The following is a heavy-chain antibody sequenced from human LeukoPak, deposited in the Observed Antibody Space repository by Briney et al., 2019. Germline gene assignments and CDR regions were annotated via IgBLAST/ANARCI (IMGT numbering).Heavy chain of an antibody. V-gene: IGHV4-39*01. CDR3: ARHDWSGYPGRAFDY. D-gene: IGHD3-3*01. J-gene: IGHJ4*02. CDR1: GCSISSSSYY. CDR2: IYYSGST. Sequence: SETLSLTCTVSGCSISSSSYYWGWIRQPPGKGLEWIGSIYYSGSTYYNPSLKSRVTISVDASKNQFSLKLSSVTAADTAVYYCARHDWSGYPGRAFDYWGQGTLVTVSS.